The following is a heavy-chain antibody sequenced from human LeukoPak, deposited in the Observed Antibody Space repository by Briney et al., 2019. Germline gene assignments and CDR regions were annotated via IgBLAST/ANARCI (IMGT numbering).Heavy chain of an antibody. CDR1: GFTVSSNY. D-gene: IGHD5-24*01. CDR3: ARDGSAYNFDY. V-gene: IGHV3-7*01. Sequence: PGGSLRLSCAASGFTVSSNYMSWVRQAPGKGLEWVANIKQDGSEKYYVDSVKGRFIISRDNAKNSLYLQMNSLRAEDTAVYFCARDGSAYNFDYWGQGVLVTVSS. J-gene: IGHJ4*02. CDR2: IKQDGSEK.